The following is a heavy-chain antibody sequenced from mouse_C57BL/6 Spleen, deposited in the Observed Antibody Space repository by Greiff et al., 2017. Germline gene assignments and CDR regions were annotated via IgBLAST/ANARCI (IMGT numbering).Heavy chain of an antibody. CDR1: GFSLTSYG. CDR2: IWGVGST. V-gene: IGHV2-6*01. Sequence: QVQLQQSGPGLVAPSQSLSITCTVSGFSLTSYGVDWVRQSPGKGLEWLGVIWGVGSTNYNSALKSRLSISKDNSKSQVFLKMNSLQTDDTAMDYCARGSGYYAMDDWGQGTSVTVSS. CDR3: ARGSGYYAMDD. D-gene: IGHD3-2*02. J-gene: IGHJ4*01.